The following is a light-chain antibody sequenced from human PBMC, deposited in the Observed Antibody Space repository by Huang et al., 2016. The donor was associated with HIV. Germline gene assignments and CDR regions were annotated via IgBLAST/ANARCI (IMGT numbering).Light chain of an antibody. J-gene: IGKJ5*01. V-gene: IGKV3-20*01. CDR3: QQYGSSPIT. CDR2: GAA. CDR1: QSVSSSY. Sequence: EIVLTQSPGTLSLSPGERATLSCRASQSVSSSYFAWYQQKPGQAPRLLIYGAASRATGIPDRFSGSGSGTDFTLTISRREPEDFAVYYCQQYGSSPITFGQGTRLEIK.